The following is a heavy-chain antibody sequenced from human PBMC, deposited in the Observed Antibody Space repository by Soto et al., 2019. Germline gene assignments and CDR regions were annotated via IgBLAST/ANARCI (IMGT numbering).Heavy chain of an antibody. CDR1: GFTFSAHS. CDR2: ISSGSSTI. J-gene: IGHJ1*01. V-gene: IGHV3-48*02. Sequence: GGSLRLSCAASGFTFSAHSMNWVRQAPGKGLEWVSYISSGSSTIKYADSVEGRFTISRDNAKNSLYLQMNSLRDEDTAVYYCAEVPGSTSHWGQGTLVTVSS. CDR3: AEVPGSTSH. D-gene: IGHD1-7*01.